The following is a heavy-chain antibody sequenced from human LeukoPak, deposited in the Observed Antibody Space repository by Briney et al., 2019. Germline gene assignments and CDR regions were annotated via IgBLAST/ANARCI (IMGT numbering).Heavy chain of an antibody. J-gene: IGHJ5*02. CDR3: ARDSRYYDFWSGIAAVAGWFDP. D-gene: IGHD3-3*01. V-gene: IGHV3-74*01. Sequence: GGSLRLSCAASGFTFSSYWMHWVRQAPGKGLVWVSRINTDGSSISYADSVKGRFTISRDNAKNTLYLQMNSLRAEDTAVYYCARDSRYYDFWSGIAAVAGWFDPWGQGTLVTVSS. CDR2: INTDGSSI. CDR1: GFTFSSYW.